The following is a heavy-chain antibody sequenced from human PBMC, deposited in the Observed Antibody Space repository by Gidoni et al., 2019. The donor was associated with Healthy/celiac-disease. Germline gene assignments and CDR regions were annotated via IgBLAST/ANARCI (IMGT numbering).Heavy chain of an antibody. V-gene: IGHV4-31*03. CDR3: ARELGVSLYFDY. J-gene: IGHJ4*02. CDR1: VGSISSGGYY. Sequence: QVQLQESGPGLVKPSQPLSLTFTFSVGSISSGGYYWSWIRQHPGKGLEWIGYIYYSGSTYYNTSLKSRVTISVDKSKNQFSLKMSSVTAAETAVYYCARELGVSLYFDYWGQGTMVTVSS. CDR2: IYYSGST.